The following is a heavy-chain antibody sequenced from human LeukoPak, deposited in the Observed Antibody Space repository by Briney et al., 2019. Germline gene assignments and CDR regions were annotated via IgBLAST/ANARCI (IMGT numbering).Heavy chain of an antibody. D-gene: IGHD4-17*01. Sequence: SETLSLTCTDSGGSISSYYWSWIRQPAGKGLEWIGRIYTSGSTNYNPSLKSRVTMSVDTSKNQFSLKLSSVTAADTAVYYCARDSTVSHAFDIWGQGTMVTVSS. CDR2: IYTSGST. CDR3: ARDSTVSHAFDI. CDR1: GGSISSYY. V-gene: IGHV4-4*07. J-gene: IGHJ3*02.